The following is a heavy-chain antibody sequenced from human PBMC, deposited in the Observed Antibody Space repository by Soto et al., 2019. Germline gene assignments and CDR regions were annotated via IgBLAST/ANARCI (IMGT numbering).Heavy chain of an antibody. V-gene: IGHV1-2*02. CDR3: ARSLLDEYSSSWRSAYYGMDV. D-gene: IGHD6-13*01. CDR1: GFTFSAYY. CDR2: INPNSGGT. Sequence: QVQLVQSGAEVKKPGASVKVSCKASGFTFSAYYIYWVRQAPGQGLEWIGWINPNSGGTNNAPKFQGRVTMKMDTATSTVYMELSALIPDDTAVYYCARSLLDEYSSSWRSAYYGMDVWGQGTTVTVSS. J-gene: IGHJ6*02.